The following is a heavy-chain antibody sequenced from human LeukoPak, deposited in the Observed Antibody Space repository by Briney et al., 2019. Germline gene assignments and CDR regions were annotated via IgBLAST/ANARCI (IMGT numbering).Heavy chain of an antibody. Sequence: PGGSLRLSCAASGFTFSSYWMHWVRQAPGKGLVWVSRINSDGSSTSYADSVKGRFTISRDNAKNTLYLQMNSLRVEDTAVYYCGKDPNGDYVGAFEIWGQGTMVTVSS. CDR3: GKDPNGDYVGAFEI. D-gene: IGHD4-17*01. CDR1: GFTFSSYW. J-gene: IGHJ3*02. V-gene: IGHV3-74*01. CDR2: INSDGSST.